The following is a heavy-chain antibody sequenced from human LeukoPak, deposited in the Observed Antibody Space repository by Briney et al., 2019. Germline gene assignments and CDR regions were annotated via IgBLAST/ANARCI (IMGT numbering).Heavy chain of an antibody. CDR2: IYHSGST. Sequence: SETLSLTCAVSGYSISSGYYWGWIRQPPGKGLEWIGSIYHSGSTYYNPSLKSRVTISVDTSKNQFSLKLSSVTAADTAVYYCARKTWIQLSNWFDPWGKGTLVTVSS. V-gene: IGHV4-38-2*01. J-gene: IGHJ5*02. CDR1: GYSISSGYY. D-gene: IGHD5-18*01. CDR3: ARKTWIQLSNWFDP.